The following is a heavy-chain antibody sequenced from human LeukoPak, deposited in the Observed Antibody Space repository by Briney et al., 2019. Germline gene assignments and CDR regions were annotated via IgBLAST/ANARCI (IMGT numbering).Heavy chain of an antibody. CDR1: SGSISSYY. CDR2: IYTSGST. J-gene: IGHJ6*03. V-gene: IGHV4-4*07. CDR3: ARGDGGYAHYYYYMDV. D-gene: IGHD5-12*01. Sequence: SETLSLTCTVSSGSISSYYWSWIRQPAGKGLEWIGRIYTSGSTNYNPSLKSRVTMSVDTSKNQFSLKLSSVTAADTAVYYRARGDGGYAHYYYYMDVWGKGTTVTVSS.